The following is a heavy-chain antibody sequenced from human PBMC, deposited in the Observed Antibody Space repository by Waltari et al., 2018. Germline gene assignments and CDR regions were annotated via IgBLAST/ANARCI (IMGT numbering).Heavy chain of an antibody. V-gene: IGHV1-69*12. CDR3: ATHKLGISQHYYHMGA. Sequence: VQLAQSGAEVRTPGSSVKVSCKASGGPFGGYGISWVRLVPGQRLEWLGVIIPIFGIPDYSQKFQDRLTITADESTSTAYMELSSLTSEDTAIYFCATHKLGISQHYYHMGAWGKGTTVTISS. D-gene: IGHD7-27*01. J-gene: IGHJ6*03. CDR2: IIPIFGIP. CDR1: GGPFGGYG.